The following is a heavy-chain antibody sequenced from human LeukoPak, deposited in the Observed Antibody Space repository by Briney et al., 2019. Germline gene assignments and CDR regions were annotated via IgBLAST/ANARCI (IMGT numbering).Heavy chain of an antibody. CDR3: ARVGLAAARRVGFHY. CDR2: IYYSGST. J-gene: IGHJ4*02. Sequence: SETLSLTCTVSGGSISSGDYYWSWIRQPPGKGLEWIGYIYYSGSTYYNPTLKSRVTISVDTSKNQFSLKLSSVTAADTAVYYCARVGLAAARRVGFHYWGQGTLVTVSS. D-gene: IGHD6-6*01. V-gene: IGHV4-30-4*08. CDR1: GGSISSGDYY.